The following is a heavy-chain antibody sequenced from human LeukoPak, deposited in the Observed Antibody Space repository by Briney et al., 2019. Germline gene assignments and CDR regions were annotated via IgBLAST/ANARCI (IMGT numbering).Heavy chain of an antibody. Sequence: SETLSLTCTVSGGSISSYYWSWLRQPPGKGLEWIGYIYYSGSTNYNPSLKSRVTISVDTSKNRFSLKLSSVTAADTAVYYCARGSYSSSWIWGQGTLVTVSS. CDR3: ARGSYSSSWI. V-gene: IGHV4-59*01. D-gene: IGHD6-13*01. CDR1: GGSISSYY. CDR2: IYYSGST. J-gene: IGHJ4*02.